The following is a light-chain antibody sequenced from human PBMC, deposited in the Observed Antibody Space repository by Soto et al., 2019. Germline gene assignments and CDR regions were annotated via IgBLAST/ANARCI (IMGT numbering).Light chain of an antibody. CDR2: EDN. J-gene: IGLJ2*01. Sequence: NFMLTQPHSVSESPGKTVTSSCTGSSGSIASNYVQWYQQRPGSAPTTVIYEDNQRPSGVPDRFSGSIDSSSNSASLTISGLKTEDEADYYCQSYDSSKGVVFGGGTKLTVL. CDR3: QSYDSSKGVV. V-gene: IGLV6-57*02. CDR1: SGSIASNY.